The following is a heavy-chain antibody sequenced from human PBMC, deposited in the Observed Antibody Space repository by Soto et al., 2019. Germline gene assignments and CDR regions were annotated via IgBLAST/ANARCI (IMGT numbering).Heavy chain of an antibody. J-gene: IGHJ4*02. Sequence: QVQLVQSGAEVKKPGASVKVSCKASGYTFTSYGISWVRQAPGQGLEWMGWISAYNGNTNYAQKLQGGVPMTTDTSTSTANMDLRTLRSNDTPVYYCAKARGHRDYDSGYWGQGTLVTVSS. D-gene: IGHD5-12*01. CDR2: ISAYNGNT. CDR1: GYTFTSYG. CDR3: AKARGHRDYDSGY. V-gene: IGHV1-18*01.